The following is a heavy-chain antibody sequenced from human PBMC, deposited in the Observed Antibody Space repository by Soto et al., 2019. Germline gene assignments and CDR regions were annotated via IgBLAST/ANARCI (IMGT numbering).Heavy chain of an antibody. J-gene: IGHJ4*02. CDR3: ARDPVGVDSTFFFDS. CDR2: ISSSTTYI. Sequence: GGSLRLSCAASGFTFSYYSMTWVRQSPGRGLEWVSSISSSTTYISYADSVRGRFTISRDNAKNSLYLQMSSLRADDTAVYYCARDPVGVDSTFFFDSWGQGTLVTVYS. CDR1: GFTFSYYS. D-gene: IGHD2-21*01. V-gene: IGHV3-21*01.